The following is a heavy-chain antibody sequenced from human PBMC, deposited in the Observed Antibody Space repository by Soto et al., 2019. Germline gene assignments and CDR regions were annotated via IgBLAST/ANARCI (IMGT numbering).Heavy chain of an antibody. J-gene: IGHJ4*02. CDR1: GGSLKNYF. V-gene: IGHV4-34*01. CDR2: VHSSGST. CDR3: ARGFSGAPTHY. Sequence: PSETLSLTCAVYGGSLKNYFWTWIRQPPGKGLEWVGQVHSSGSTDYNPSLRSRVTISIDRSKNQFSLEMKSVTAADTGVYYCARGFSGAPTHYWGPGVQVTVSS. D-gene: IGHD3-3*01.